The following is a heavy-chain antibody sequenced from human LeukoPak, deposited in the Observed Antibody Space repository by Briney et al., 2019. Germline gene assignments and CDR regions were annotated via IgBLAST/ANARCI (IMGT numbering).Heavy chain of an antibody. D-gene: IGHD3-16*01. Sequence: GGSLRLSCAASGFTFDDYDMSWVRQAPGKGLEWVSNINWHGGSTTYADSVKGRFTISRDNANNSLYLQMNSLRADDTAFYYCARRAGAYTHPYDYWGRGTLVTVSS. CDR3: ARRAGAYTHPYDY. J-gene: IGHJ4*02. CDR1: GFTFDDYD. V-gene: IGHV3-20*04. CDR2: INWHGGST.